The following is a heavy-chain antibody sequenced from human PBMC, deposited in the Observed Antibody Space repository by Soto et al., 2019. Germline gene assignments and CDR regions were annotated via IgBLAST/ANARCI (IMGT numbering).Heavy chain of an antibody. D-gene: IGHD3-22*01. CDR2: IIPIFGTA. Sequence: ASVKVSCKASGGTFSSYAISWVRQAPGQGLEWMGGIIPIFGTANYAQKFQGRVTITADESTSTAHMELSSLRSEDTAVYYCARVNYYDSSGYLERNYYYGMDVWGQGTTVTVSS. V-gene: IGHV1-69*13. CDR1: GGTFSSYA. CDR3: ARVNYYDSSGYLERNYYYGMDV. J-gene: IGHJ6*02.